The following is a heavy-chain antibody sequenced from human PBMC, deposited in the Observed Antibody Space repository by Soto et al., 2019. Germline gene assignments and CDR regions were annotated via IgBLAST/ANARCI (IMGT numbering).Heavy chain of an antibody. V-gene: IGHV1-18*01. CDR2: ISAYNGNT. CDR3: ASSTYYYGSGSYNNWFDP. Sequence: ASVNVSCKASGYTFTSYGISWVRQAPGQGLEWMGWISAYNGNTNYAQKLQGRVTMTTDTSTSTAYMELRSLRSDDTAVYYCASSTYYYGSGSYNNWFDPWGQGTLVTVSS. CDR1: GYTFTSYG. J-gene: IGHJ5*02. D-gene: IGHD3-10*01.